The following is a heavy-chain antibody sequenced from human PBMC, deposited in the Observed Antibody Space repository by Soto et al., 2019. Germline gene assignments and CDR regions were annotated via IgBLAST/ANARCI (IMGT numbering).Heavy chain of an antibody. J-gene: IGHJ4*02. Sequence: QITLKESGPTLVKPTQTLTLTCTFSGFSLSTSGVGVGWIRQPPGKALEWLALIYWDDDKRYSPSLKSRLTINKDTSKNQVVLTMTNMDPVDTATYYCAHRRGYGVRDYFDYWGQGTLVTVSS. D-gene: IGHD4-17*01. CDR3: AHRRGYGVRDYFDY. CDR2: IYWDDDK. V-gene: IGHV2-5*02. CDR1: GFSLSTSGVG.